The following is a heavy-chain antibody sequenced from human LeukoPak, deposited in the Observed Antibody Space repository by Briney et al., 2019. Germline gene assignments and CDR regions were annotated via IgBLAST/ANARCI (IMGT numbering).Heavy chain of an antibody. V-gene: IGHV3-23*01. CDR1: GFTFGIYA. CDR3: APVGATPIDY. CDR2: ISGRGSST. D-gene: IGHD1-26*01. J-gene: IGHJ4*02. Sequence: PGGSLRLSCAASGFTFGIYAMTWVRQTPGKGLEWVSGISGRGSSTYYTDSVKGRLTISRDNYKNTLYLQMNSLRAEDTAVYYCAPVGATPIDYWGQGTLVTVSS.